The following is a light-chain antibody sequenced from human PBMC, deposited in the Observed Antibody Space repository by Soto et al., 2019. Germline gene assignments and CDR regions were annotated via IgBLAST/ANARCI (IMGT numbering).Light chain of an antibody. CDR3: AAWDDSLSGRV. Sequence: QSVLTQPPSASGTPGQRVTISCSGSSSNIGSNTVNWYQQFPGTAPRLLIHSNDQRPSGVPDRFSGSKSGTSASLAISGLQSEDEADYYCAAWDDSLSGRVFGGGTQLTVL. CDR2: SND. CDR1: SSNIGSNT. J-gene: IGLJ3*02. V-gene: IGLV1-44*01.